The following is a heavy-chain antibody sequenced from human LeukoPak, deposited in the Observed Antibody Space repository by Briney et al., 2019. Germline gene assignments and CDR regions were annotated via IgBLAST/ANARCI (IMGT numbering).Heavy chain of an antibody. CDR3: ARDGTWIQLWNYYYYMDV. CDR1: GFTFSSYS. Sequence: GGSLRLSCAASGFTFSSYSMNWVRQAPGKGLEWVSSISSSSSYIYYADSVKGRFTISRDNAKNSLYLQMNSLRAEDTAVYYCARDGTWIQLWNYYYYMDVWGKGTTVTVSS. V-gene: IGHV3-21*01. D-gene: IGHD5-18*01. J-gene: IGHJ6*03. CDR2: ISSSSSYI.